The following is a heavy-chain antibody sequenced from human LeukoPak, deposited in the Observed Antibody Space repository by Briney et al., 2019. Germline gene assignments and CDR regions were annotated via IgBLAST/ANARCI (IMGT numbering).Heavy chain of an antibody. Sequence: SETLSLTCTVSGDSISSGGYYWSWIRQPPGKCLEWIGYIYHSGSTYYNPSLKSRVTISVDRSKNQFSLKLSSVTAADTAVYYCARGSSDWLVDYWGQGTLVTVSS. CDR2: IYHSGST. CDR1: GDSISSGGYY. CDR3: ARGSSDWLVDY. D-gene: IGHD6-19*01. V-gene: IGHV4-30-2*01. J-gene: IGHJ4*02.